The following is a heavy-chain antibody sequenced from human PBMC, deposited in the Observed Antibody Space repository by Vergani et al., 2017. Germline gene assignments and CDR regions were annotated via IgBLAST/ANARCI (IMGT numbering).Heavy chain of an antibody. J-gene: IGHJ5*02. Sequence: VQLLESGGGLVQPGGSLRLSCAASGFTFSSYAMSWVRQAPGKGLEWVAVISYDGSNKYYADSVKGRFTISRDNSKNTLYLQMNSLRAEDTAVYYCAKDGQQWLVYNWFDPWGQGTLVTVSS. CDR3: AKDGQQWLVYNWFDP. CDR2: ISYDGSNK. V-gene: IGHV3-30*18. CDR1: GFTFSSYA. D-gene: IGHD6-19*01.